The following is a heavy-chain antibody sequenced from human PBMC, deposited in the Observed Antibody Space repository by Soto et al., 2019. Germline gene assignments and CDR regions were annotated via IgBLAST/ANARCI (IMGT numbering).Heavy chain of an antibody. Sequence: VKVSCKASGGTFSSYAISWVRQAPGQGLEWMGGIIPIFGTANYAQKFQGRVTITADESTSTAYMELSSLRSEDTAVYYCARGPYSGSTDWFDPWGQGTLVTDSS. V-gene: IGHV1-69*13. CDR3: ARGPYSGSTDWFDP. CDR1: GGTFSSYA. D-gene: IGHD1-26*01. J-gene: IGHJ5*02. CDR2: IIPIFGTA.